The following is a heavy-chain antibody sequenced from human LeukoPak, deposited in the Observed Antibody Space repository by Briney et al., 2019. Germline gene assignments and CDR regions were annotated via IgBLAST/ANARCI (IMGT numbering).Heavy chain of an antibody. Sequence: GGSLRLSCAASGFTVSSYGMHWVRQAPGKGLEWVAVIWYDGSNKYYADSVKGRFTISRDNSKNTLYLQMNSLRAEDTAVYYCAKGNDFWSGYLDYWGQGTLVTVSS. CDR2: IWYDGSNK. D-gene: IGHD3-3*01. CDR3: AKGNDFWSGYLDY. CDR1: GFTVSSYG. J-gene: IGHJ4*02. V-gene: IGHV3-33*06.